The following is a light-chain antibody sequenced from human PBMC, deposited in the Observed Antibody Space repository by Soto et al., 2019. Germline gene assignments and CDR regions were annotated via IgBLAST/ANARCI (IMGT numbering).Light chain of an antibody. CDR2: SAS. J-gene: IGKJ1*01. CDR3: QHYNNWPWT. Sequence: EVVMTQSPATLSVSPGERATLSCRASQSVSINLAWYQQKPGQAPRLLMYSASTRAAGIPARFSGSGSGTEFTVTISSLQSEDFAVYVCQHYNNWPWTFGQGTKVE. CDR1: QSVSIN. V-gene: IGKV3-15*01.